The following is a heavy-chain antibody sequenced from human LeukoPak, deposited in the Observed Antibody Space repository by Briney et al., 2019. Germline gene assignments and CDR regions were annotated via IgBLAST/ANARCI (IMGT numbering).Heavy chain of an antibody. CDR1: GGSFSSGNW. D-gene: IGHD3-10*01. Sequence: SETLSLTCAVSGGSFSSGNWWSWVRQPPGKGLEWIGEIYHSGSTNYNPSLKSRVTISVDKSKRQLSLNMTSVTAADTAVYYCARGLVVRGPYFDYWGQGTLVTVSS. J-gene: IGHJ4*02. V-gene: IGHV4-4*02. CDR3: ARGLVVRGPYFDY. CDR2: IYHSGST.